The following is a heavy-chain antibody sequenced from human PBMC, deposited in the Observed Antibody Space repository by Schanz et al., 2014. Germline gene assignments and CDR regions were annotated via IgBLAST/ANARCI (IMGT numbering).Heavy chain of an antibody. CDR2: ISGSGGST. V-gene: IGHV3-23*04. Sequence: VQLVESGGGVVQPGRSRRLSCAASGFIFSNSWMSWVRQAPGQGLEWVSAISGSGGSTYYADSVKGRFTTSRDNGKKSMYLQMNSLRAEDTAVYYCVKDPDKYNWNDVEGMDVWGPGTTVTVSS. D-gene: IGHD1-1*01. J-gene: IGHJ6*01. CDR1: GFIFSNSW. CDR3: VKDPDKYNWNDVEGMDV.